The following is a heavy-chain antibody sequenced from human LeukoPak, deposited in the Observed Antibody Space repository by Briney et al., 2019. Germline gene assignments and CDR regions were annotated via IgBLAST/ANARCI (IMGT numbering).Heavy chain of an antibody. V-gene: IGHV4-61*02. J-gene: IGHJ4*02. CDR3: ARDNPIAVATIDY. CDR1: GGSISSGSYY. CDR2: IYSSGST. Sequence: SETLSLTCTVSGGSISSGSYYWSWIRQPAGKGLEWIGRIYSSGSTNYNPSLKSRVTISLDTSKNQFSLKLSSVTAADTAVYYCARDNPIAVATIDYWGQGTLVTVSS. D-gene: IGHD6-19*01.